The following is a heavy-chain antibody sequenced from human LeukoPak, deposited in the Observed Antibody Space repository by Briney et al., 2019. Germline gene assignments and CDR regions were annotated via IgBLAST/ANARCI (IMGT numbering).Heavy chain of an antibody. Sequence: SVKVSCKASGYTFTGYYMHWVRQAPGQGLEWMGWINPNSGGTNYAQKFQGRVFMTRDTSTSTVYMELSSLKSEDTAVYYCARVRDGYNDAYDIWGQGTMVTVSS. CDR2: INPNSGGT. D-gene: IGHD5-24*01. CDR3: ARVRDGYNDAYDI. J-gene: IGHJ3*02. V-gene: IGHV1-2*02. CDR1: GYTFTGYY.